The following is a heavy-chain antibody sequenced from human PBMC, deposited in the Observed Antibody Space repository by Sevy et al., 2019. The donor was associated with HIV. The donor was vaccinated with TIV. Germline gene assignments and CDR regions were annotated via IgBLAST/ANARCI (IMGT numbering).Heavy chain of an antibody. CDR2: INSDGTTT. J-gene: IGHJ4*02. CDR3: ARDTSYSTSS. Sequence: GGSLRLSCSASGFTFSNHWRHWVRQVPGKGLVWVSYINSDGTTTTYADSVKGRFTISRDNAKNTLYLQMNSLGAEDTAVYYCARDTSYSTSSWGQGTLVTVSS. V-gene: IGHV3-74*01. CDR1: GFTFSNHW. D-gene: IGHD2-2*01.